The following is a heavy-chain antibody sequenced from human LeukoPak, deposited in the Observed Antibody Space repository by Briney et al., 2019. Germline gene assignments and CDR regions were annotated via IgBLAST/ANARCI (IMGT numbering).Heavy chain of an antibody. CDR2: IYYSGST. CDR1: GGSISSYY. D-gene: IGHD5-12*01. Sequence: RASETLSLTCTVSGGSISSYYWSWIRQSPGKGLEWIGYIYYSGSTYYNPSLKSRVTISVDTSKNQFSLKLSSVIAADTAVYYCVGCDIVATVDAFDIWGQGTMVTVSS. V-gene: IGHV4-59*04. J-gene: IGHJ3*02. CDR3: VGCDIVATVDAFDI.